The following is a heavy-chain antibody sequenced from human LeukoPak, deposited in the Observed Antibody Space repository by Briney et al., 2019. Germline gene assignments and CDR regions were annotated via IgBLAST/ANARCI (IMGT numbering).Heavy chain of an antibody. Sequence: SETLSLTCTVSGGSISSYYWSWIRQPPGKGLEWIGYIYYSGSTYYNPSLKSRVTISVDTSKNQFSLKLSSVTAADTAVYYCASFPLGPRRAFDIWGQGTMVTVSS. CDR2: IYYSGST. CDR1: GGSISSYY. D-gene: IGHD7-27*01. CDR3: ASFPLGPRRAFDI. V-gene: IGHV4-59*08. J-gene: IGHJ3*02.